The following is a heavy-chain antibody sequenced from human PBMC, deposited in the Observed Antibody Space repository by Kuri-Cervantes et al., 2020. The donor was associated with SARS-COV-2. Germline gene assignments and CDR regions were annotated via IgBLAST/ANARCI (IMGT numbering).Heavy chain of an antibody. Sequence: GESLKISCAASGFTFSSYWMHWVRQAPGKGLVWVSRINSDGSSTSYADSVKGRFTISRDNAKNTLYLQMNSLRAEDTAVYYCARVPGITMVRGANSYGMDVWGQGTMVTVSS. CDR1: GFTFSSYW. CDR2: INSDGSST. V-gene: IGHV3-74*01. J-gene: IGHJ6*02. CDR3: ARVPGITMVRGANSYGMDV. D-gene: IGHD3-10*01.